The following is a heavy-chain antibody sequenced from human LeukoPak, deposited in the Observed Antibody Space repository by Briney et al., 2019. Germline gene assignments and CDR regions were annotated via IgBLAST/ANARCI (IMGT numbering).Heavy chain of an antibody. J-gene: IGHJ4*02. V-gene: IGHV3-23*01. CDR3: ARAPVTSCRGAFCYPFDY. CDR1: GFTFSSHG. CDR2: ISPSGGST. D-gene: IGHD2-15*01. Sequence: GGSLRLSCAASGFTFSSHGMNWVRQAPGKGLEWVSGISPSGGSTYYADSVKGRFTISRDNSKNTLYLQMNRLRVEDAAVYYCARAPVTSCRGAFCYPFDYWGQGTLVTVSS.